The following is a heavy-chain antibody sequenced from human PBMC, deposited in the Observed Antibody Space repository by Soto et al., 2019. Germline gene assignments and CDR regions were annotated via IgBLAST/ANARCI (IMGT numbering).Heavy chain of an antibody. V-gene: IGHV4-59*01. Sequence: QVQLQESGPGLVKPSETLSLACTVSGGSFGNYYWSWIRQPPGKGLEWIGYIYYRGSTNDNPSLKSRANISIDASKPQPALMLSSVTAADSAGYYCATGLCVPDNYFYYGVDVWGNGTAVTIPS. CDR1: GGSFGNYY. CDR2: IYYRGST. J-gene: IGHJ6*04. D-gene: IGHD7-27*01. CDR3: ATGLCVPDNYFYYGVDV.